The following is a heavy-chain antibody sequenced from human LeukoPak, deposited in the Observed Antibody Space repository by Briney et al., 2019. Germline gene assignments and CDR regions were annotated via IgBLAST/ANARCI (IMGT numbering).Heavy chain of an antibody. Sequence: SVKLSCKASGGTFSSYAISWVRQAPGQGLEWMGGIIPIFGTANYAQKFQGRVTITADESTSTAYMELSSLRSEDTAVYYCARRDYGDYGSWLGFDPWGQGTLVTVSS. D-gene: IGHD4-17*01. CDR3: ARRDYGDYGSWLGFDP. J-gene: IGHJ5*02. V-gene: IGHV1-69*01. CDR2: IIPIFGTA. CDR1: GGTFSSYA.